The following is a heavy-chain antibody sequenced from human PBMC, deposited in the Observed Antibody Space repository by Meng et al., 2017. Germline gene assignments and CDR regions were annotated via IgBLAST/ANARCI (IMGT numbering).Heavy chain of an antibody. V-gene: IGHV3-30*04. D-gene: IGHD4-17*01. CDR2: ISYDGSNK. CDR1: GFTSSSYA. CDR3: ARGDYGDYG. J-gene: IGHJ4*02. Sequence: GGSLRLSCAASGFTSSSYAMHWVRQAPGKGLEWVAVISYDGSNKYYADSVKGRFTISRDNSKNTLYLQMNSLRAEDTAVYYCARGDYGDYGWGQGTLVTVSS.